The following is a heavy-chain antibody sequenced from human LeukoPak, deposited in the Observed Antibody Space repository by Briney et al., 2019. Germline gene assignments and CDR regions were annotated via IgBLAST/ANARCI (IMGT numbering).Heavy chain of an antibody. J-gene: IGHJ6*04. CDR2: IKNENRGRTT. Sequence: GGSLCLTCTASGFFVSNYYWSWVRRVPGKGLEWVGRIKNENRGRTTNYIAPVQGRFTISSDDSRTSLYLEMDSLKTEDTAVYYCVTDGGYLHYYFTFWGKGTAVTVSS. CDR3: VTDGGYLHYYFTF. CDR1: GFFVSNYY. D-gene: IGHD3-10*01. V-gene: IGHV3-15*01.